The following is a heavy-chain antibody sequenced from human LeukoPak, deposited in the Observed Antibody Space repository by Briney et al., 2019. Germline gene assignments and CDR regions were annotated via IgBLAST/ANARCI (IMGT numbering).Heavy chain of an antibody. J-gene: IGHJ4*02. CDR1: GFTFSSYW. CDR2: IKKDGIEK. V-gene: IGHV3-7*01. D-gene: IGHD5-18*01. Sequence: GGSLRLSCAASGFTFSSYWMSWVRQAPGKGLEWVANIKKDGIEKYYVDSVKGRFTISRDNAKTSLYLQMNSLRAEDTAVYYCARDLSGVTGYAYGRGIDYWGQGTLVTVSS. CDR3: ARDLSGVTGYAYGRGIDY.